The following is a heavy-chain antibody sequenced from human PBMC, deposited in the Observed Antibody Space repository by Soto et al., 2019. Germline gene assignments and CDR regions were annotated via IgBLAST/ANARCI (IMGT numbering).Heavy chain of an antibody. J-gene: IGHJ6*02. CDR2: ISYDGTNK. CDR1: GFTFSPYG. Sequence: QVQLVESAGGEVQPGRSLTISCAASGFTFSPYGMHWVRQTPGKGLERVAVISYDGTNKFSSDSVKGRFTISRDNFKNPLTLQMNSLRADDTAVYSCAKDLQSYGDYDYYCYGMDVWGLVTRVTVSS. CDR3: AKDLQSYGDYDYYCYGMDV. D-gene: IGHD4-17*01. V-gene: IGHV3-30*18.